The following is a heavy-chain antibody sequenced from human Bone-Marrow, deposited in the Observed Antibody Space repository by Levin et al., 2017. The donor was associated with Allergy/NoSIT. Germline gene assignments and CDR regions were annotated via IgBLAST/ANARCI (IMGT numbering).Heavy chain of an antibody. D-gene: IGHD4-17*01. CDR2: INHSGST. CDR3: ASMTTVTHNWFDP. V-gene: IGHV4-34*01. Sequence: SCAVYGGSFSGYYWSWIRQPPGKGLEWIGEINHSGSTNYNPSLKSRVTISVDTSKNQFSLKLSSVTAADTAVYYCASMTTVTHNWFDPWGQGTLVTVSS. CDR1: GGSFSGYY. J-gene: IGHJ5*02.